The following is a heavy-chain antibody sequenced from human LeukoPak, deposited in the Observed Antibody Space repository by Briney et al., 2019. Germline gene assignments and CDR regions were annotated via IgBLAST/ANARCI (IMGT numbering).Heavy chain of an antibody. D-gene: IGHD3-22*01. V-gene: IGHV4-59*01. J-gene: IGHJ5*02. CDR3: VRFCNYYDSSGYYYGFDP. CDR2: IYYSGST. Sequence: SETLSLTCTVSGGSIGSYYWSWIRQPPGKGLEWIGYIYYSGSTNYNPSLKSRVTISVDTSKNQFSLKLSSVTAADTAVYYCVRFCNYYDSSGYYYGFDPWGQGTLVTVSS. CDR1: GGSIGSYY.